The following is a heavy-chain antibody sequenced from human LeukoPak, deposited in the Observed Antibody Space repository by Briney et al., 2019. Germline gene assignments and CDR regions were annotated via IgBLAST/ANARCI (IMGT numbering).Heavy chain of an antibody. Sequence: GESLKISCKGSGYSFTSYWIGWVRQMPGKGLEWMGIIYPGDSDTRYSPSFQGQVTISADKSISTAYLQWSSLKASDTAMYYCARSIPSPLTTRIVTGTTYYFDYWGQGTLVTVSS. CDR3: ARSIPSPLTTRIVTGTTYYFDY. CDR2: IYPGDSDT. J-gene: IGHJ4*02. V-gene: IGHV5-51*01. D-gene: IGHD1-7*01. CDR1: GYSFTSYW.